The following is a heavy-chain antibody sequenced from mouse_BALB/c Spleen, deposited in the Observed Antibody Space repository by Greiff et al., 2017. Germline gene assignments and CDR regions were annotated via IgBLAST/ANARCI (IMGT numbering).Heavy chain of an antibody. J-gene: IGHJ3*01. CDR2: IRSKSNNYAT. CDR3: VAHSWFAY. V-gene: IGHV10-1*02. Sequence: EVMLVESGGGLVQPKGSLKLSCAASGFTFNTYAMNWVRQAPGKGLEWVARIRSKSNNYATYYADSVKDRFTISRDDSQSMLYLQMNNLKTEDTAMYYCVAHSWFAYWGQGTLVTVSA. CDR1: GFTFNTYA.